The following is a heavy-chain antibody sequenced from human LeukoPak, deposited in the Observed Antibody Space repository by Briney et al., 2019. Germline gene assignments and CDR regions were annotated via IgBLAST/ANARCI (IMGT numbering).Heavy chain of an antibody. V-gene: IGHV1-18*01. CDR1: GYTLTSYG. Sequence: ASVKVSCKASGYTLTSYGISWVRQAPGQGLEWMGWISAYNGNTNYAQKFQGRVTITADKSTSTAYMELSSLRSEDTAVYYCAREHSSPGDYYYYGMDVWGQGTTVTVSS. D-gene: IGHD6-13*01. CDR2: ISAYNGNT. CDR3: AREHSSPGDYYYYGMDV. J-gene: IGHJ6*02.